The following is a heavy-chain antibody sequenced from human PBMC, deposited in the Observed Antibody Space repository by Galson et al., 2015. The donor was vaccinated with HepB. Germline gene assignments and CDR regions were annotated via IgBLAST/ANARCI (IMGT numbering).Heavy chain of an antibody. Sequence: SVKVSCKASGGTFSDFSDYTFNWFRQAPGQRPEWMGRIITINDIARSAQTFQGRVTITADKSTSTVYMELRSLRSEDTAVYFCASRHNYYDSRHFHEAWGQGSLVTVSS. CDR1: GGTFSDFSDYT. J-gene: IGHJ5*02. V-gene: IGHV1-69*02. CDR2: IITINDIA. D-gene: IGHD3-16*01. CDR3: ASRHNYYDSRHFHEA.